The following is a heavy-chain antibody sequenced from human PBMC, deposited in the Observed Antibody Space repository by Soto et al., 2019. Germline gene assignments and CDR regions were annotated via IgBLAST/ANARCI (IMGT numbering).Heavy chain of an antibody. V-gene: IGHV4-39*01. J-gene: IGHJ5*02. CDR1: GGSISSSGFS. CDR2: AYYSGNT. CDR3: TKVSSGWFGP. D-gene: IGHD2-8*01. Sequence: SETLSLTCTVSGGSISSSGFSRGWVRQPPGKGLEWIGCAYYSGNTYYNPSLKSRVTISVDTSGNQFSLRLNSVTAADTAVYYCTKVSSGWFGPWGQGTLVTVSS.